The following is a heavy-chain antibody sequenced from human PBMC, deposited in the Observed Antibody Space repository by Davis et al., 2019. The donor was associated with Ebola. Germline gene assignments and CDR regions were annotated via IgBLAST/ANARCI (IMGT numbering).Heavy chain of an antibody. CDR3: ASLIGNNWYYFDY. CDR1: DYTLNNYG. V-gene: IGHV1-18*01. CDR2: ISAYNGNT. Sequence: ASVTVSCQASDYTLNNYGISWVRQAPGQGLEWMGWISAYNGNTNYAQKLQGRVTMTTDTSTSTAYMGLRGLTSEDTAVYYCASLIGNNWYYFDYWGQGTLVTVSS. D-gene: IGHD1-1*01. J-gene: IGHJ4*02.